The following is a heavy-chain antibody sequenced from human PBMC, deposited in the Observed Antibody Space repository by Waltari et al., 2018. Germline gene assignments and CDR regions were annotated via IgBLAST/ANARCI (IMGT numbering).Heavy chain of an antibody. J-gene: IGHJ6*03. CDR1: GGSFSGYY. D-gene: IGHD1-26*01. CDR2: INHSGST. CDR3: ARGRRGWELSYYYYYMDV. V-gene: IGHV4-34*01. Sequence: QVQLQQWGAGLLKPSETLSLTCAVYGGSFSGYYWSWIRQPPGKGLEWIGEINHSGSTNYNPSLKSRVTISVDTSKNQFSLKLSSVTAADTAVYYCARGRRGWELSYYYYYMDVWGKGTTVTVSS.